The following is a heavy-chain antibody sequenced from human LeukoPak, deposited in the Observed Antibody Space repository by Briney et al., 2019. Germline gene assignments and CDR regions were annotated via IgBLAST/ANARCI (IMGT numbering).Heavy chain of an antibody. CDR3: ARDRASAGTGGAY. CDR1: GYTFTYHG. D-gene: IGHD6-13*01. J-gene: IGHJ4*02. CDR2: ISSYNGNT. V-gene: IGHV1-18*01. Sequence: ASVKVSCKSSGYTFTYHGFSWVRQAPGQGLEWMGWISSYNGNTNYLEKFQGRLTMTTDTSTSTTYMELRSLTSDDTAVYYCARDRASAGTGGAYWGQGSLVIVSS.